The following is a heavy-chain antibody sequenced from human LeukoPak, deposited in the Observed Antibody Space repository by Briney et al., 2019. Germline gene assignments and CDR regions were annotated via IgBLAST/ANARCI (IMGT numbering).Heavy chain of an antibody. J-gene: IGHJ4*02. CDR1: GFTVSINY. V-gene: IGHV3-53*01. CDR2: IYTTGKT. D-gene: IGHD1-1*01. CDR3: AKVSPTGRAFGC. Sequence: GGSLRLSCAASGFTVSINYMSWVRQAPGEGLEWVSVIYTTGKTYYADSVKGRFSISRDNSKNTVYLQMNSLRAEDTAVYYCAKVSPTGRAFGCWGQGTLVTVSS.